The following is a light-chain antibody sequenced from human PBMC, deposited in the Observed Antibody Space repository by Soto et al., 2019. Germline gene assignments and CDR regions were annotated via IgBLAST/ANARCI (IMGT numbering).Light chain of an antibody. CDR2: DVS. J-gene: IGLJ1*01. Sequence: QCVLTQPASVSGSPGQSITISCTGVSSDVGAYNYVSWYQQHPGKAPKLMIYDVSNRPSGVSHRFSGSKSGSAASLTISGLQADDEADYYCSSYTGSGTLYVFGTGTKVTVL. V-gene: IGLV2-14*01. CDR1: SSDVGAYNY. CDR3: SSYTGSGTLYV.